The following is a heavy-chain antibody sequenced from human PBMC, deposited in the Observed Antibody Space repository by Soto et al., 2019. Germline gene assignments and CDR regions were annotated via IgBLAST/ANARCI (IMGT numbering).Heavy chain of an antibody. J-gene: IGHJ4*02. CDR3: ARGFDGSADY. CDR1: GYSFTSNA. D-gene: IGHD3-10*01. Sequence: ASVKVSCKASGYSFTSNAIHWMRQAPGQSLEWMGWINGGDANTQYSQNFQGRVTLSRDTSATTAYMELRSLRSEDTAVYYCARGFDGSADYWGQGTLVTVSS. CDR2: INGGDANT. V-gene: IGHV1-3*01.